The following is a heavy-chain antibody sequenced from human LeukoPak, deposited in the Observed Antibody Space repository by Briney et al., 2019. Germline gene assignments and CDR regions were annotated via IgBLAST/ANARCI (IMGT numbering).Heavy chain of an antibody. V-gene: IGHV4-31*03. J-gene: IGHJ1*01. CDR3: ARGEYSSSWYGEYFQH. CDR2: IYYSGST. Sequence: PSQTLSLTCTVSGGSISSGGYYWSWIRQHPGKGLEWIGYIYYSGSTYYNPSLKSRVTISVDTSKNQFSLKLSSVTAADTAVCYCARGEYSSSWYGEYFQHWGQGTLVTVSS. CDR1: GGSISSGGYY. D-gene: IGHD6-13*01.